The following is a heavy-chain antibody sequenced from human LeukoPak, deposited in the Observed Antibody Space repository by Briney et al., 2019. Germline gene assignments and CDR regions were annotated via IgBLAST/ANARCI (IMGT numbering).Heavy chain of an antibody. D-gene: IGHD5-18*01. CDR3: AKGGYSYGQPFDY. CDR2: ISGSGGST. CDR1: GFTFSSYA. J-gene: IGHJ4*02. Sequence: AGGSLRLSCAASGFTFSSYAMSWVRQAPGKGLEWVSAISGSGGSTYYADSVKGRFTISRDNSKNTLYLQMNSLRAEDTAVYYCAKGGYSYGQPFDYWGQGTLVTVSS. V-gene: IGHV3-23*01.